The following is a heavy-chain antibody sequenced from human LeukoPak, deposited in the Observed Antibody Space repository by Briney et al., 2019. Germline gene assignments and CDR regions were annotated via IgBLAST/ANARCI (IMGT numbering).Heavy chain of an antibody. CDR3: ARDYYYDSSGYYFLEGMDV. J-gene: IGHJ6*02. CDR2: ISAYNGNT. Sequence: ASVKVSCKASGGTFSSYAISWVRQAPGQGLEWMGWISAYNGNTNYAQKLQGRVTMTTDTSTSTAYMELRSLRSDDTAVYYCARDYYYDSSGYYFLEGMDVWGQGTTVTVSS. V-gene: IGHV1-18*01. CDR1: GGTFSSYA. D-gene: IGHD3-22*01.